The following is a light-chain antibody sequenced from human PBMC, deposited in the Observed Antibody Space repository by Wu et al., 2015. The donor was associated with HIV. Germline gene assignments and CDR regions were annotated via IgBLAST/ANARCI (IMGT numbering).Light chain of an antibody. Sequence: EIVMTQSPATLSVSPGERATLSCRASQSVSSNLAWYQQKPGQAPRLLIYGASARATGIPARFSGSGSGTEFTLTISSMQSEDFAVYYCQQYLNRPRTFGQGTKVEIK. J-gene: IGKJ1*01. CDR1: QSVSSN. V-gene: IGKV3-15*01. CDR3: QQYLNRPRT. CDR2: GAS.